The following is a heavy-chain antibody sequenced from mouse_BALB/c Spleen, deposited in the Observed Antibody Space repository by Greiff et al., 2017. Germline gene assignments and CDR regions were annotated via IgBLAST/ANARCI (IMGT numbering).Heavy chain of an antibody. V-gene: IGHV14-4*02. Sequence: VQLKQSGAELVKPGASVKLSCKASGYTFTSYYMHWVKQRPEQGLEWIGWIDPENGDTEYAPKFQGKATMTADTSSNTAYLQLSSLTSEDNAVYYCNAMITTTGCAYWGQGTLVTVSA. CDR2: IDPENGDT. J-gene: IGHJ3*01. CDR3: NAMITTTGCAY. CDR1: GYTFTSYY. D-gene: IGHD2-4*01.